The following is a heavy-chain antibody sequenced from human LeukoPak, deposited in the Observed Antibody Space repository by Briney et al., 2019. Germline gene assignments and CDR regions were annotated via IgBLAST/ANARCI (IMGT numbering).Heavy chain of an antibody. CDR2: IFPIFGTA. Sequence: AASVKVSCKASGGTFSSFAVTWVRQAPGQGLEWMGGIFPIFGTANYAQKFQGRVTITADESTSTAYMELSSLRSEDTAVYYCARTKQQQLVVGAFDIWGQGTMVTVSS. V-gene: IGHV1-69*01. J-gene: IGHJ3*02. CDR1: GGTFSSFA. D-gene: IGHD6-13*01. CDR3: ARTKQQQLVVGAFDI.